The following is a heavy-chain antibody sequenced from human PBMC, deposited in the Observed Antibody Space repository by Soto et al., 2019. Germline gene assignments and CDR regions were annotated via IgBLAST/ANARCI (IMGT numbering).Heavy chain of an antibody. CDR3: AIGFSSGRQKSFDP. CDR1: GYTFTSYA. CDR2: INAGNGNT. V-gene: IGHV1-3*01. J-gene: IGHJ5*02. Sequence: ASVKVSCKASGYTFTSYAMHWVRQPPGQRLEWMGWINAGNGNTKYSQKFQGRVTITRDTSASTADMELRGLRSEDTAVYYWAIGFSSGRQKSFDPWGQGTLVTVSS. D-gene: IGHD6-19*01.